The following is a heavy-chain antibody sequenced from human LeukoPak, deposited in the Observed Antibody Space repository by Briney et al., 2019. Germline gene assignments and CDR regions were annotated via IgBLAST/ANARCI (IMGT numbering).Heavy chain of an antibody. D-gene: IGHD1-26*01. CDR1: GFTFSSYW. J-gene: IGHJ2*01. V-gene: IGHV3-74*01. Sequence: PGGSLRLSCAASGFTFSSYWMHWVRQAPGKGLVWVSRINSDGSSTSYADSVKGRFTISRDNAKNTLYLQMNSLRAEDTAVYYCARVYSGSYRPYWYFDLWGRGTLVTVSS. CDR3: ARVYSGSYRPYWYFDL. CDR2: INSDGSST.